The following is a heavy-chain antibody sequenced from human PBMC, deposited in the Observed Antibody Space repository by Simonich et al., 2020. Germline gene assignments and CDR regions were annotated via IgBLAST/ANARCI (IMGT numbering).Heavy chain of an antibody. J-gene: IGHJ4*02. V-gene: IGHV4-38-2*02. Sequence: QLQLQESGPGLVKPSETLSLTCTVSGGSISSGYYWGWIRQPPGKGLEWIGSIYHSGTTSYNPSLKSRVTISVDTSKNQFSLKLSSVTAADTAVYYCARAHSRYCSGGSCYFDYWGQGTLVTVSS. CDR2: IYHSGTT. D-gene: IGHD2-15*01. CDR3: ARAHSRYCSGGSCYFDY. CDR1: GGSISSGYY.